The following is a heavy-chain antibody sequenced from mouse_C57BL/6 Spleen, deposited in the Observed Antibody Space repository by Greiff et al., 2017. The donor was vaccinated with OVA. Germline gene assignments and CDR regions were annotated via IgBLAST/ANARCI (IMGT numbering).Heavy chain of an antibody. J-gene: IGHJ3*01. CDR2: IRNKANGYTT. CDR1: GFTFTDYY. CDR3: ARYAGRGFAY. V-gene: IGHV7-3*01. Sequence: EVHLVESRGGLVQPGGSLSLSCAASGFTFTDYYMSWVRQPPGKALEWLGFIRNKANGYTTEYSASVKGRFTISRDNSQSILYLQMNALRAEDSATYYCARYAGRGFAYWGQGTLVTVSA.